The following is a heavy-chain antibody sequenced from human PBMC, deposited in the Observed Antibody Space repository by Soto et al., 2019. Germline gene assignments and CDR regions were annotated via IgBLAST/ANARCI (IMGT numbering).Heavy chain of an antibody. CDR3: ARGEPYSGYDYFDP. Sequence: PGESLKISCNGSGYSFTSYWICWVRQMPWKGLEWMGIIYPGDSDTRYSPSFQGQVTISADKSISTAYLQWSSLKASDTAMYYCARGEPYSGYDYFDPWGQGTLVTVSS. J-gene: IGHJ5*02. CDR1: GYSFTSYW. CDR2: IYPGDSDT. V-gene: IGHV5-51*01. D-gene: IGHD5-12*01.